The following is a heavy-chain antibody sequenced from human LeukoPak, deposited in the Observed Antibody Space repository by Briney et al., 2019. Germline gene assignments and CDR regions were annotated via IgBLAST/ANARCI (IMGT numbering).Heavy chain of an antibody. J-gene: IGHJ3*02. CDR2: ISSSSSYI. CDR1: GFTFSDYY. Sequence: GGSLRLSCAASGFTFSDYYMSWIRQAPGKGLEWVSSISSSSSYIYYADSVKGRFTISRDNAKNSLYLQMNSLRAEDTAVYYCARDHEDIVVVVAAANDAFDIWGQGTMVTVSS. CDR3: ARDHEDIVVVVAAANDAFDI. V-gene: IGHV3-11*06. D-gene: IGHD2-15*01.